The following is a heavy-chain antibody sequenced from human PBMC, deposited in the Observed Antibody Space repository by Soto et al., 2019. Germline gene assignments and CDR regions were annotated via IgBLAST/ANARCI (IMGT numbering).Heavy chain of an antibody. Sequence: SETLSLTCTVSGGSISSGDYYWSWIRQPPGKGLEWIGYIYYSGSTYYNPSLKSRVTISVDTSKNQFSLKLSSVTAADTAVYYCARDRFRNGGYCSGGSCYPAYGADVWGQGTTVTVSS. D-gene: IGHD2-15*01. CDR2: IYYSGST. CDR3: ARDRFRNGGYCSGGSCYPAYGADV. V-gene: IGHV4-30-4*01. CDR1: GGSISSGDYY. J-gene: IGHJ6*02.